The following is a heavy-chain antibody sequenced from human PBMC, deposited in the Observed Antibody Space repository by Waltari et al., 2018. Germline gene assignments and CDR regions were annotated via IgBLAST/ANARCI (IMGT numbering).Heavy chain of an antibody. CDR1: GFSLSTSGVG. D-gene: IGHD3-10*01. J-gene: IGHJ4*02. CDR3: AHSPHFYYYGSGSYYGN. CDR2: IYWNDDK. V-gene: IGHV2-5*01. Sequence: QITLKESGPTLVKPTQTLTLTCTFSGFSLSTSGVGVGWIRQPPGKALEWLALIYWNDDKRYSPSLKSRLTITKDTSKNQVVLTMTNMDPVDTATYYCAHSPHFYYYGSGSYYGNWGQGTLVTVSS.